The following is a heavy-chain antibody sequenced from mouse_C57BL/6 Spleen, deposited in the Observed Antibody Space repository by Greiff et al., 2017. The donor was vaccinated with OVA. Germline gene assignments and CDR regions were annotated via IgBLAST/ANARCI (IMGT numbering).Heavy chain of an antibody. D-gene: IGHD2-12*01. Sequence: EVKLQESGEGLVKPGGSLKLSCAASGFTFSSYAMSWVRQTPEKRLEWVAYISSGGGYIYYADTVKGRFTISRANARNTLYLQMSRLKSEDTAMYYCTREDYSSYCFDYWGQGTTLTVSS. J-gene: IGHJ2*01. CDR2: ISSGGGYI. CDR3: TREDYSSYCFDY. V-gene: IGHV5-9-1*02. CDR1: GFTFSSYA.